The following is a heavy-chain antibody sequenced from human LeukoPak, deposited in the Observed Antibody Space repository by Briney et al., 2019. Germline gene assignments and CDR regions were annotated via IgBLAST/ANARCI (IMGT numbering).Heavy chain of an antibody. J-gene: IGHJ4*02. CDR2: ISSSSSYI. CDR3: ARVYSSSWFIDY. Sequence: GGSLRLSCAASGFTFDDYAMHWVRQAPGKGLEWVSSISSSSSYIYYADSVKGRFTISRDNAKNSLYLQMNSLRAEDTAVYFCARVYSSSWFIDYWGQGTLVTVSS. CDR1: GFTFDDYA. D-gene: IGHD6-13*01. V-gene: IGHV3-21*01.